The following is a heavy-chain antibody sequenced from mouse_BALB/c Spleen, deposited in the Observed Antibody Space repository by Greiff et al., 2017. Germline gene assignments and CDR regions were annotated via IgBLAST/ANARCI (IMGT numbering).Heavy chain of an antibody. CDR3: ARMGYYGSSYNYFDY. J-gene: IGHJ2*01. CDR1: GFSLTSYG. V-gene: IGHV2-2*02. D-gene: IGHD1-1*01. CDR2: IWSGGST. Sequence: VQLQQSGPGLVQPSQSLSITCTVSGFSLTSYGVHWVRQSPGKGLEWLGVIWSGGSTDYNAAFISRLSISKDNSKSQVFFKMNSLQANDTAIYYCARMGYYGSSYNYFDYWGQGTTLTVSS.